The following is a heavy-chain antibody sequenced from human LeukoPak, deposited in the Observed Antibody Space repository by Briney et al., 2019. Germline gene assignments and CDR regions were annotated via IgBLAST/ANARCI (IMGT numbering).Heavy chain of an antibody. CDR2: INYSGST. CDR1: GGSIISHY. D-gene: IGHD1-26*01. J-gene: IGHJ4*02. V-gene: IGHV4-59*11. Sequence: SETLSLTFSVSGGSIISHYWGWIRQTPGKGLEWIGQINYSGSTYYNPSLKTRVTLSIDTSKSQFSLKLSSVTAADTSAYYCSRDIIAVGATLYFDYWGQGTLVTVSS. CDR3: SRDIIAVGATLYFDY.